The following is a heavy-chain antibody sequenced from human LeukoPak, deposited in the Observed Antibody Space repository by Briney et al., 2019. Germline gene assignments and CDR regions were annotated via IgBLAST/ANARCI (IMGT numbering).Heavy chain of an antibody. J-gene: IGHJ2*01. CDR2: IYYSGST. Sequence: PSETLSLTCTVSGGSISSYYWSWIRQPPGKGLEWIGYIYYSGSTNYNPSLKSRVTISVDTSKNQFSLKLSSVTAADTAVYYCASLIAVADSRYFDLWGRGTLVTVSS. CDR3: ASLIAVADSRYFDL. CDR1: GGSISSYY. V-gene: IGHV4-59*08. D-gene: IGHD6-19*01.